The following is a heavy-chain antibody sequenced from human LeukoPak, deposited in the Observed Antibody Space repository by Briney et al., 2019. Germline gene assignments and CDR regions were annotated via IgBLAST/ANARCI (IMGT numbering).Heavy chain of an antibody. CDR2: INHSGST. CDR3: ARDRDSSGWYEGFDY. CDR1: GGSFSGYY. V-gene: IGHV4-34*01. D-gene: IGHD6-19*01. Sequence: SETLSLTCAVYGGSFSGYYWSWIRQPPGKGLGWIGEINHSGSTNYNPSLKSRVTISVDTSKNQFSLKLSSVTAADTAVYYCARDRDSSGWYEGFDYWGQGTLVTVSS. J-gene: IGHJ4*02.